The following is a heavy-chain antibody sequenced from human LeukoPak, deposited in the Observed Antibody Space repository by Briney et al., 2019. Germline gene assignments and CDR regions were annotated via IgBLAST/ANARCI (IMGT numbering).Heavy chain of an antibody. CDR3: VHRDSKANFYGFAY. D-gene: IGHD4-17*01. CDR2: IYWDDNE. V-gene: IGHV2-5*02. CDR1: GFSLSTNGVG. Sequence: SGPTLVKPTQTPTLTCTFSGFSLSTNGVGVGWIRQPPGKALDWLALIYWDDNERYSPSLMGRLTITKDTSKNQVVLTMTNMDPVDTATYYCVHRDSKANFYGFAYWGQGTLVTVSS. J-gene: IGHJ4*02.